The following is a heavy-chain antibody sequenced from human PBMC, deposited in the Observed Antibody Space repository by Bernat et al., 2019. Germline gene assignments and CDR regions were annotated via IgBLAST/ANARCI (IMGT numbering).Heavy chain of an antibody. CDR1: GGTFSSNA. V-gene: IGHV1-69*01. CDR3: ARPYGDYFYGAFDL. Sequence: QVQLVQSGAEVKKPGSSVKVSCKASGGTFSSNAISWVRQAPGQGLEWMGGIIPIFGPANYAQKFQDRVAITADESMSTAYMELSSLRSEDTAVYFCARPYGDYFYGAFDLWGQGTLVIVSS. CDR2: IIPIFGPA. J-gene: IGHJ3*01. D-gene: IGHD4-17*01.